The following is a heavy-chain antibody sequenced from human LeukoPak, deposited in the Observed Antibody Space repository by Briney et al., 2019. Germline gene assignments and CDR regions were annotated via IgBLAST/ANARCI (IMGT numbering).Heavy chain of an antibody. V-gene: IGHV1-2*02. CDR3: AADPTYYYDSSGSASFDY. CDR2: INPNSGGT. CDR1: GYTFTGYY. Sequence: ASVKVSCKASGYTFTGYYMHWVRQAPGQGLEWMGWINPNSGGTNYAQKFQGRVTMTRDTSISTAYMELSRLRSDDTAVYYCAADPTYYYDSSGSASFDYWGQGTLVTVSS. J-gene: IGHJ4*02. D-gene: IGHD3-22*01.